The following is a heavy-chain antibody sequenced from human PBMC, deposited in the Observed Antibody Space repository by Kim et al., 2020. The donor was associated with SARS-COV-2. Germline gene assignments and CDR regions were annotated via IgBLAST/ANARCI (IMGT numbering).Heavy chain of an antibody. CDR2: ISYDGSNK. J-gene: IGHJ6*02. V-gene: IGHV3-30-3*01. CDR3: ARSFGTTIVYYYYGMDV. D-gene: IGHD3-16*01. Sequence: GGSLRLSCAASGFTFSSYAMHWVRQAPGKGLEWVAVISYDGSNKYYADSVKGRFTISRDNSKNTLYLQMNSLRAEDTAVYYCARSFGTTIVYYYYGMDVWGHGTTVTVSS. CDR1: GFTFSSYA.